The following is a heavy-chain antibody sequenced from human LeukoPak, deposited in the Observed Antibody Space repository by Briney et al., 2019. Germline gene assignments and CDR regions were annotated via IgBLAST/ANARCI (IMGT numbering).Heavy chain of an antibody. Sequence: GASVKVSCKASGGTFSSYAISWVRQAPGQGLEWMGRIIPILGIANYAQKFQGRVTITADKSTSTAYMELSSLRSEDTAVYYCASIDGGYWVLDYWGQGTLVTVSS. CDR1: GGTFSSYA. D-gene: IGHD5-12*01. CDR3: ASIDGGYWVLDY. CDR2: IIPILGIA. V-gene: IGHV1-69*04. J-gene: IGHJ4*02.